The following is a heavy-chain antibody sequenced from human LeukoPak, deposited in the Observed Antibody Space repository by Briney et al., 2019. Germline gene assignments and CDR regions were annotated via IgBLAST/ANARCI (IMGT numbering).Heavy chain of an antibody. D-gene: IGHD1-1*01. V-gene: IGHV3-30*04. CDR2: MSYDGSSK. CDR3: ARRREYSDTWNEVDY. Sequence: PGGSLRLSCAASGFTFSNYAMHWVRQAPGKGLDWVAVMSYDGSSKYHADSVKGRFTISRDNSKNTLYLQVNSLRAADTAVYYCARRREYSDTWNEVDYWGQGTLVTVSS. J-gene: IGHJ4*02. CDR1: GFTFSNYA.